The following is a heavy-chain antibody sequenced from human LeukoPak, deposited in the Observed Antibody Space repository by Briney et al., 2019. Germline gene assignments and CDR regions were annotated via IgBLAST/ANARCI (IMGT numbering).Heavy chain of an antibody. J-gene: IGHJ4*02. V-gene: IGHV3-23*01. CDR1: GGSISSSSYY. Sequence: ETLSLTCTVSGGSISSSSYYWGWIRQPPGKGLEWVSAISGSGGSTYYAGSVKGRFTISRDNSKNTLYLQMNSLRAEDTAVYYCAKKMITFGGVIVTWGQGTLVTVSS. CDR2: ISGSGGST. D-gene: IGHD3-16*02. CDR3: AKKMITFGGVIVT.